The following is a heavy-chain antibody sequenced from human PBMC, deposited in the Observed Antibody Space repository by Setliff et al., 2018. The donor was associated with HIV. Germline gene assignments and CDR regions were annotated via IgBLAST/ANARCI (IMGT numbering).Heavy chain of an antibody. V-gene: IGHV1-69*06. J-gene: IGHJ3*01. Sequence: GASVKVSCKASGGSFRNYAINWVRQAPGQGLEWMGGIIPLLGTPNYAHKFQGRATITADKYSRTVYMELSSLRSEDPAVFYCARDRSGIAVAAPDAFDVWGQGTMVTVSS. CDR3: ARDRSGIAVAAPDAFDV. D-gene: IGHD6-19*01. CDR1: GGSFRNYA. CDR2: IIPLLGTP.